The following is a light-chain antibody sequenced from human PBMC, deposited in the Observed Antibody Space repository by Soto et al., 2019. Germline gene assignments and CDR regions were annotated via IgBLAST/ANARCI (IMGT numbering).Light chain of an antibody. J-gene: IGLJ1*01. CDR2: DVS. V-gene: IGLV2-14*03. CDR3: SSYTSTSTLV. Sequence: QSALTQPASVSGSPGQSITISCTGTSSDVGYYNYVSWYQQHPGKVPKLMIYDVSYRPSGVSDRFSGSKSGNTASLTLSGLQAEDEADYYCSSYTSTSTLVFGTGTKLTVL. CDR1: SSDVGYYNY.